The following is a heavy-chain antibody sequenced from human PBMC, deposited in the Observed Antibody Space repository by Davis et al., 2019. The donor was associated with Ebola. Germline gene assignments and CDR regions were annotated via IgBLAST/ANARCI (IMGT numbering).Heavy chain of an antibody. V-gene: IGHV4-34*01. J-gene: IGHJ5*02. CDR3: ARKRPFYSNYNWFDP. D-gene: IGHD4-11*01. CDR2: INHSGST. CDR1: GGSFSGYY. Sequence: MPSETLSLTCAVYGGSFSGYYWSWIRQPPGKGLEWIGEINHSGSTNYNPSLKSRVTISVDTSKNQFSLKLSSVTAADTAVYYCARKRPFYSNYNWFDPRGQGTLVTVSS.